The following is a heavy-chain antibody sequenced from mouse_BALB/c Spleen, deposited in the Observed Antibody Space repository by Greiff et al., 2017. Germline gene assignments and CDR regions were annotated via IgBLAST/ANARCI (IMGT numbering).Heavy chain of an antibody. J-gene: IGHJ3*01. Sequence: VQLQQSGPGLVAPSQSLSITCTVSGFSLTSYGVHWVRQPPGKGLEWLGVIWAGGSTNYNSALMSRLSISKDNSKSQVFLKMNSLQTDDTAMYYCARERDLGYSAWFAYWGQGTLVTVSA. V-gene: IGHV2-9*02. D-gene: IGHD2-2*01. CDR3: ARERDLGYSAWFAY. CDR1: GFSLTSYG. CDR2: IWAGGST.